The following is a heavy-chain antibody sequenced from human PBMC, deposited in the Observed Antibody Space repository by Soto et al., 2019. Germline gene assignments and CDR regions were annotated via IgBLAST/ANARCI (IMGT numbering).Heavy chain of an antibody. D-gene: IGHD2-2*01. J-gene: IGHJ6*03. Sequence: SETLSLTCTVSGGSISSYYWSWIRQPPGKGLEWIGYIYYSGSTNYNPSLKSRVTISVDTSKNQFSLKLSSVTAADTAVYYCARDAYCSSTSCREHMDVWGKGTTVTVSS. CDR2: IYYSGST. CDR1: GGSISSYY. V-gene: IGHV4-59*12. CDR3: ARDAYCSSTSCREHMDV.